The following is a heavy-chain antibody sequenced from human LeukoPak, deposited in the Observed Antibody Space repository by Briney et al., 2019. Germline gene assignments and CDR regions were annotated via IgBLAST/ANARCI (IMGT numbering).Heavy chain of an antibody. D-gene: IGHD3-10*01. CDR2: IYHSGST. CDR3: ARVTAGRSDY. CDR1: GGSISSANW. J-gene: IGHJ4*02. Sequence: SETLSLTCAVSGGSISSANWWSWVRQPPGMGLEWLGEIYHSGSTNYNPSLKSRVTISVDESKNQLSLRLSSVTAADTAVYYCARVTAGRSDYWGQGTLVTVSS. V-gene: IGHV4-4*02.